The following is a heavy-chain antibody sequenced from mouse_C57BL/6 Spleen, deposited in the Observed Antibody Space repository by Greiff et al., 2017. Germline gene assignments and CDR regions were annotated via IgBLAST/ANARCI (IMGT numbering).Heavy chain of an antibody. J-gene: IGHJ4*01. D-gene: IGHD2-3*01. CDR1: GYTFTSSD. Sequence: VQLQQSGPELVKPGASVKLSCKASGYTFTSSDINWVKQRPGQGLEWIGWIYPRGGSTKYNEKFKGKATLTVDTSSSTAYMELHSLASEDSAVYFCASYDQGAMDSWGQGTSVTVSS. V-gene: IGHV1-85*01. CDR2: IYPRGGST. CDR3: ASYDQGAMDS.